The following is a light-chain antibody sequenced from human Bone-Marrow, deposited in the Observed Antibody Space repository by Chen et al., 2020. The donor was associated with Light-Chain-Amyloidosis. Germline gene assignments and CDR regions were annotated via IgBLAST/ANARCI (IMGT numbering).Light chain of an antibody. J-gene: IGLJ2*01. CDR3: QSYDTSLSGPDLI. Sequence: SVLTQPPSLSGAPGQRVTIPCTGTRSNIGAGYDVHWYQQPPGRAPKLLIYDSSNRPSGVPDRFSGSKSGTSASLAITGLQAEDEADYYCQSYDTSLSGPDLIFGGGTRLTVL. CDR1: RSNIGAGYD. CDR2: DSS. V-gene: IGLV1-40*01.